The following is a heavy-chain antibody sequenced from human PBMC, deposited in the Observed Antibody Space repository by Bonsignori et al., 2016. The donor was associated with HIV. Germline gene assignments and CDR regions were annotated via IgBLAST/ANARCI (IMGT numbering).Heavy chain of an antibody. Sequence: SETLSLTCAVYGGSFSGYYWSWIRQPPGKGLEWIGEINHSGSTNYNPSLKSRVSISVDTSKNQFSLKLTSVTAADTAVYYCARTLNAEYFHHWGQGTQVTVSS. J-gene: IGHJ1*01. CDR1: GGSFSGYY. CDR3: ARTLNAEYFHH. V-gene: IGHV4-34*01. CDR2: INHSGST.